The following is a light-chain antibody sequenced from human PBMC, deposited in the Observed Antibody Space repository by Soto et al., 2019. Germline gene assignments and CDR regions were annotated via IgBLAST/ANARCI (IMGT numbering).Light chain of an antibody. Sequence: EIVLTQSPGTLSLSPGERATLSCRASQSVSSSYLAWYQQKPGQAPRLLIYGASSRATGIPDRFSGSGSGTDFTLTISRLEPEDFAVYFCQQYDEWLRLTLGGGTKVDIK. CDR3: QQYDEWLRLT. CDR2: GAS. V-gene: IGKV3-20*01. J-gene: IGKJ4*01. CDR1: QSVSSSY.